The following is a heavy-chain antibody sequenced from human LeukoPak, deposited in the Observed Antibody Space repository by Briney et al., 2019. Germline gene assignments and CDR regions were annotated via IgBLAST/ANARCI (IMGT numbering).Heavy chain of an antibody. V-gene: IGHV3-23*01. J-gene: IGHJ6*03. CDR2: VSASGGST. CDR3: AKTYSNYFSYTYYYMDV. D-gene: IGHD4-11*01. Sequence: VSLRLSRASSGFSHPDFAMNGVGQAPGKGLEWVSTVSASGGSTYFADSVKGRFSISRDNSENTLYLQVSSLRAEDTAVYFYAKTYSNYFSYTYYYMDVWGKGTMVTVSS. CDR1: GFSHPDFA.